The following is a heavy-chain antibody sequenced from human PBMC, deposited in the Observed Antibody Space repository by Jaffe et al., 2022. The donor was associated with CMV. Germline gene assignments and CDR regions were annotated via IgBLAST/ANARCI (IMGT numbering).Heavy chain of an antibody. CDR3: AERHYYDSSGYGGYFQH. CDR2: ISGSGGST. D-gene: IGHD3-22*01. Sequence: EVQLVESGGGLVQPGGSLRLSCAASGFTFSSYAMSWVRQAPGKGLEWVSAISGSGGSTYYADSVKGRFTISRDNSKNTLYLQMNSLRAEDTAVYYCAERHYYDSSGYGGYFQHWGQGTLVTVSS. J-gene: IGHJ1*01. CDR1: GFTFSSYA. V-gene: IGHV3-23*04.